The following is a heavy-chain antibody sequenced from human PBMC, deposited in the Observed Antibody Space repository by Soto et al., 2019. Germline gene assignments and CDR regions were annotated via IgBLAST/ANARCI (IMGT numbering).Heavy chain of an antibody. CDR1: GYGFTRYW. Sequence: GESLKISCKGSGYGFTRYWIGWVRQMPGKGLEWMGIIYPGDSDTKYSPSFQGQVTISADKSISTAYLQWSSLKASDTAMYFCARHFSSSGTLYGMDVWGQGTTVTVSS. CDR3: ARHFSSSGTLYGMDV. D-gene: IGHD3-22*01. V-gene: IGHV5-51*01. CDR2: IYPGDSDT. J-gene: IGHJ6*02.